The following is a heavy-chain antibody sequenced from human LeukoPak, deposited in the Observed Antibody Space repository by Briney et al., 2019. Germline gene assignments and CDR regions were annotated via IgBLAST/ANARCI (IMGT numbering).Heavy chain of an antibody. V-gene: IGHV3-21*05. J-gene: IGHJ6*03. CDR2: ISSSSSYI. CDR1: GFTFSSYE. D-gene: IGHD2-2*01. Sequence: PGGSLRLSCAASGFTFSSYEMNWVRQAPGKGLEWVSYISSSSSYIYYADSVKGRFTISRDNAKNSLYLQMNSLRAEDTAVYYCASPPPDIVVVPAAIDYYYMDVWGKGTTVTVSS. CDR3: ASPPPDIVVVPAAIDYYYMDV.